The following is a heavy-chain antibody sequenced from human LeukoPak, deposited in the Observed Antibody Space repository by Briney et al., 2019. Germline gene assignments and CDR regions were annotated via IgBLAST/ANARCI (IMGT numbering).Heavy chain of an antibody. CDR2: ISWNSGSI. J-gene: IGHJ4*02. CDR3: AKEDRRGRHFDY. D-gene: IGHD3-16*01. Sequence: PGRSLRLSCAASGFTLDDYAMHWVRQAPGKGLEWVSGISWNSGSIGYADSVKGRFTISRDNAKNSLYLQMNSLRAEDTALYYCAKEDRRGRHFDYWGQGTLVTVSS. V-gene: IGHV3-9*01. CDR1: GFTLDDYA.